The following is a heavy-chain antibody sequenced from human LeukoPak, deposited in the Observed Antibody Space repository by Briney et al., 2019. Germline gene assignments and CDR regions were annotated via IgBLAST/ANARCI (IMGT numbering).Heavy chain of an antibody. D-gene: IGHD3-22*01. CDR1: GYSISSGYY. V-gene: IGHV4-38-2*02. CDR2: IYHSGST. CDR3: AXITMIVDSDAFDI. Sequence: SETLSLTCTVSGYSISSGYYWGWIRQPPGKGLEWIGSIYHSGSTYYNPSLKSRVTISVDTSKNQFSLKLSSVTAADTAVYYCAXITMIVDSDAFDIWGQGTMVTVSS. J-gene: IGHJ3*02.